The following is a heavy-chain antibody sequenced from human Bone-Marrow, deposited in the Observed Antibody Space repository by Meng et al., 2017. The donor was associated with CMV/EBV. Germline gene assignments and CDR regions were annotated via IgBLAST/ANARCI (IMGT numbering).Heavy chain of an antibody. CDR2: IGISGSTI. Sequence: GESLKISCVASGFTFSDYYMSWIRQAPGKGLEWVSYIGISGSTIYYVDSVKGRFTISRDNAKNSLYLQMNSLRAEDTAVYYCASGFVADYHPNYYYYGMDVWGQGTTVTVFS. CDR1: GFTFSDYY. CDR3: ASGFVADYHPNYYYYGMDV. J-gene: IGHJ6*02. D-gene: IGHD2-15*01. V-gene: IGHV3-11*04.